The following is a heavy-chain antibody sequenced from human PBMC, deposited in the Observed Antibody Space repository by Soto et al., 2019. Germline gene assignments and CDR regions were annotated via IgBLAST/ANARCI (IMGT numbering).Heavy chain of an antibody. CDR1: GVTLSKSG. CDR2: ISSNGSHL. D-gene: IGHD6-6*01. CDR3: VTGSGVLVSL. V-gene: IGHV3-30*03. Sequence: PGGSLRLSCAASGVTLSKSGIHWVRQAPDKGLQWVAVISSNGSHLFYADSVRGRFTVSRDNGNNTIYLQMNGLKSEDTGVYYCVTGSGVLVSLWGQGTLVTVSS. J-gene: IGHJ4*02.